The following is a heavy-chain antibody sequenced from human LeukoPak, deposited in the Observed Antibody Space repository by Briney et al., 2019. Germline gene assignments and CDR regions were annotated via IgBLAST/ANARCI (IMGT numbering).Heavy chain of an antibody. J-gene: IGHJ4*02. V-gene: IGHV3-33*01. D-gene: IGHD3-10*01. CDR1: AFRFNIYG. Sequence: GGSLRLSCAASAFRFNIYGMHWVRQAPGKGLEWVAVIWYDGSGKYYADSVKGRFTISRDNSKNTLYLEMNSLRAEDTAVYYCARDQGPVGSYFDYWGQGTLVTVSS. CDR3: ARDQGPVGSYFDY. CDR2: IWYDGSGK.